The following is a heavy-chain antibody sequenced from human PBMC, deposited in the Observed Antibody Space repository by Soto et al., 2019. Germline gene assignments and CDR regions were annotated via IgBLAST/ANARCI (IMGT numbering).Heavy chain of an antibody. Sequence: GGSLRLSCAASGFIFSHYDMHWVRQATGEGLEWVSRIGTSGDTQYPGSVKGRFTISRDNDKNSLYLQMNSLRAGDTAVYYCTRGYNDGYNFDYWGQGTLVTVSS. D-gene: IGHD1-1*01. CDR3: TRGYNDGYNFDY. CDR1: GFIFSHYD. J-gene: IGHJ4*02. V-gene: IGHV3-13*04. CDR2: IGTSGDT.